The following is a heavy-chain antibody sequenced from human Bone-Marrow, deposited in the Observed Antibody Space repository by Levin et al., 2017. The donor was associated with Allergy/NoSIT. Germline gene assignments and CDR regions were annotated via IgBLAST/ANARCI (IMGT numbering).Heavy chain of an antibody. Sequence: ASVKVSCKASGGTFSTYTITWVRQAPGQGLEWVGRIIPILGFTTYAQKFQGRVIFTADIPTSTAYMELSSLRSEDTAVYYCAREEGDGYNPSVYWFFDLWGRGTLVTVSS. CDR3: AREEGDGYNPSVYWFFDL. CDR2: IIPILGFT. J-gene: IGHJ2*01. CDR1: GGTFSTYT. V-gene: IGHV1-69*04. D-gene: IGHD5-24*01.